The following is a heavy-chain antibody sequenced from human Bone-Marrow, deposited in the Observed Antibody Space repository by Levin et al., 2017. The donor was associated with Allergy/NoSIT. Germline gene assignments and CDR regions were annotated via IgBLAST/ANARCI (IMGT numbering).Heavy chain of an antibody. J-gene: IGHJ5*02. D-gene: IGHD4-17*01. V-gene: IGHV3-21*01. CDR1: GFTFSSYS. CDR2: ISSSSSYI. CDR3: ARGLPYGDYEGNWFDP. Sequence: PGGSLRLSCAASGFTFSSYSMNWVRQAPGKGLEWVSSISSSSSYIYYADSVKGRFTISRDNAKNSLYLQMNSLRAEDTAVYYCARGLPYGDYEGNWFDPWGQGTLVTVSS.